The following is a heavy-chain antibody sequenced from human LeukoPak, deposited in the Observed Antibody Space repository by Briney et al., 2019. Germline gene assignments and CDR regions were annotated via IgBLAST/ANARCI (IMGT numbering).Heavy chain of an antibody. CDR2: ISAYNGNT. CDR1: GYTFTSYG. D-gene: IGHD6-6*01. J-gene: IGHJ4*02. CDR3: ARDLELLGIAALIY. V-gene: IGHV1-18*01. Sequence: ASVKVSCKASGYTFTSYGISWVRQAPGQGLEWTGWISAYNGNTSYAQKLQGRVTMTTDTSTSTAYMELRSLRSDDTAVYYCARDLELLGIAALIYWGQGTLVTVSS.